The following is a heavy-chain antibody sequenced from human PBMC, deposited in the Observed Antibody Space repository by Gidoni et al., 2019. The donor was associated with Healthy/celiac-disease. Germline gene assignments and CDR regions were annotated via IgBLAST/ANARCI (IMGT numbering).Heavy chain of an antibody. CDR2: ISSSGSTI. J-gene: IGHJ4*02. V-gene: IGHV3-48*03. Sequence: EVQLVESGGGLVQPGGSLRLSCAASGFTFRSYEMTWVRQGPGKGLEWVSYISSSGSTIYYADSVKGRFTISRDNAKNSLYLQMNSLRAEDTAVYYCARGEQLGDYWGQGTLVTVSS. CDR3: ARGEQLGDY. D-gene: IGHD6-6*01. CDR1: GFTFRSYE.